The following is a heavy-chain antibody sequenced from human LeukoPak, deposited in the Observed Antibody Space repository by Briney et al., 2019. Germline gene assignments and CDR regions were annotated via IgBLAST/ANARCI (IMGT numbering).Heavy chain of an antibody. V-gene: IGHV4-59*01. Sequence: SETLSLTCTVSGGSISSYYWSWIRQPPGKGLEWIGYIYYSGSTNYNPSLKSRVTISVDTSKNQFSLKLSSVTAADTAVYYCARVDYDFWSGPQGAFDYWGQGTLVTVSS. J-gene: IGHJ4*02. CDR3: ARVDYDFWSGPQGAFDY. D-gene: IGHD3-3*01. CDR1: GGSISSYY. CDR2: IYYSGST.